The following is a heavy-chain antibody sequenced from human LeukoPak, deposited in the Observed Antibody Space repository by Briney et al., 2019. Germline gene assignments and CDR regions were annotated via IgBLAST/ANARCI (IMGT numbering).Heavy chain of an antibody. D-gene: IGHD7-27*01. V-gene: IGHV4-30-2*01. CDR3: ARFSPRAMGNYLDF. Sequence: PSETLSLTCAVSGGSISSGSYSWSWIRQPPGKGLEWIGYIYPRGSTYYNPSLKSRVILSLDKSANEFSLNLSSVTAADTAVYYCARFSPRAMGNYLDFWGQGTLVTVSS. CDR2: IYPRGST. CDR1: GGSISSGSYS. J-gene: IGHJ4*02.